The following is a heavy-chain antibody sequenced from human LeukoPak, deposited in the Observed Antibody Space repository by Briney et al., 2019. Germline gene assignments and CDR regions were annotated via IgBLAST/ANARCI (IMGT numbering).Heavy chain of an antibody. CDR3: ARDRVTMVRGVILERYFDY. CDR2: ISYDGSNK. V-gene: IGHV3-30*03. Sequence: PGGSLRLSCAASGFTFSSYGMHWVRQAPGKGLEWVAVISYDGSNKYYADSVKGRFTISRDNSKNTLYLQMNSLRAEDTAVYYCARDRVTMVRGVILERYFDYWGQGTLVTVSS. CDR1: GFTFSSYG. D-gene: IGHD3-10*01. J-gene: IGHJ4*02.